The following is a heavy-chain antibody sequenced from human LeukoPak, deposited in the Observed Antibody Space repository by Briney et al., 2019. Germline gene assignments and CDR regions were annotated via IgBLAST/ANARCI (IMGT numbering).Heavy chain of an antibody. CDR2: IWYDGSTK. CDR3: AKDRPPGN. CDR1: GFIFSNCG. V-gene: IGHV3-30*02. Sequence: GGSLRLSCAASGFIFSNCGMHWVRQAPGKGLEWVAVIWYDGSTKFYADSVKGRFTISRDNTKNTLYLQMNSLRTEDTAVYYCAKDRPPGNWGQGTLVTVSS. J-gene: IGHJ4*02.